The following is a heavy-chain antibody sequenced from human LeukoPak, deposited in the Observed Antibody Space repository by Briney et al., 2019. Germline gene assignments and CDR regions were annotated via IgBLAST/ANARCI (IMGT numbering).Heavy chain of an antibody. CDR2: IKHSGST. CDR3: ARGPRDAQYCSGGSCYAYYYYYMDV. J-gene: IGHJ6*03. Sequence: MPSETLSLTCAVYGGSFSVYYGSWIRQPPGKGLEWIGEIKHSGSTNYNPSLKSRVTISVDTSKNQFSLKLSSVTAADTAVYYCARGPRDAQYCSGGSCYAYYYYYMDVWGKGTTVTVSS. V-gene: IGHV4-34*01. D-gene: IGHD2-15*01. CDR1: GGSFSVYY.